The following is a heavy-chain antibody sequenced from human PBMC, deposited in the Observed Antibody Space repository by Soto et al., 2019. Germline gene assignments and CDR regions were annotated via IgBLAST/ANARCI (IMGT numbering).Heavy chain of an antibody. V-gene: IGHV4-59*12. CDR3: ARVPDV. CDR1: GGSFSSYY. Sequence: SETLSLTCTVSGGSFSSYYWSWIRQPPGKGLEWIGYIYYSGSTNYNPSLKSRVTIDRSKNQFSLKLNSVTAADTAVYYCARVPDVWGQGTTVTVS. J-gene: IGHJ6*02. CDR2: IYYSGST.